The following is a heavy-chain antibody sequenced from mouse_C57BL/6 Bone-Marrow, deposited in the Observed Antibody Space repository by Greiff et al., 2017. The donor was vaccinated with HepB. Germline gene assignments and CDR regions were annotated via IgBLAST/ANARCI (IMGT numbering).Heavy chain of an antibody. CDR2: IDPSDSYT. V-gene: IGHV1-69*01. Sequence: VKLQESGAELVMPGASVKLSCKASGYTFTSYWMHWVKQRPGQGLEWIGEIDPSDSYTNYNQKFKGKSTLTVDKSSSTAYMQLSSLTSEDSAVYYCARIPYYSNYVAPYWYFDVWGTGTTVTVSS. CDR1: GYTFTSYW. J-gene: IGHJ1*03. D-gene: IGHD2-5*01. CDR3: ARIPYYSNYVAPYWYFDV.